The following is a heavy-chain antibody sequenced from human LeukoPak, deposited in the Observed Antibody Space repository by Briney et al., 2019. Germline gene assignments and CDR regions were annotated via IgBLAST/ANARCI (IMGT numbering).Heavy chain of an antibody. V-gene: IGHV1-69*05. CDR1: GGTFSSYA. D-gene: IGHD1-20*01. CDR2: IIPIFGTA. CDR3: ATGPAGITGTTFDP. J-gene: IGHJ5*02. Sequence: SVKVSCKASGGTFSSYAISWVRQAPGQGLEWMGRIIPIFGTANYAQKFQGRVTITTDESTSTAYMELSSLRSEDTAVYYCATGPAGITGTTFDPWGQGTLVTVSS.